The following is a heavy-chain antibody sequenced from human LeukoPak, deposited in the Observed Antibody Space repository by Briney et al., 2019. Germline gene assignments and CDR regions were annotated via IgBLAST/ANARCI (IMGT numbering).Heavy chain of an antibody. D-gene: IGHD4-17*01. CDR2: IDWDDDK. J-gene: IGHJ4*02. CDR1: GFSLSTSGMC. Sequence: SGPALVKPTQTLTLTCTFSGFSLSTSGMCVSWIRQPPGKALEWLAHIDWDDDKYYSTSLKTRLTISKDTSKNQVVLTMTNMDPVDTATYYCARRVDYGDYSTHDYWGQGTLVTVSS. CDR3: ARRVDYGDYSTHDY. V-gene: IGHV2-70*01.